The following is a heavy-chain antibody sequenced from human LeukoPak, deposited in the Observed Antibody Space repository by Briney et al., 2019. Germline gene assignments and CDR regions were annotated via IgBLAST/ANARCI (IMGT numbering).Heavy chain of an antibody. CDR2: FYYNGAT. Sequence: PSETLSLTCTISGDSITSSHYYWGWIRQSPGKGLEWLGSFYYNGATYYNPSLSSRLTISEDTSKNQFSLKLSSVTAADTAVYYCARDTVRGETLTWGQGTMVTVSS. J-gene: IGHJ3*01. CDR1: GDSITSSHYY. D-gene: IGHD3-10*01. CDR3: ARDTVRGETLT. V-gene: IGHV4-39*07.